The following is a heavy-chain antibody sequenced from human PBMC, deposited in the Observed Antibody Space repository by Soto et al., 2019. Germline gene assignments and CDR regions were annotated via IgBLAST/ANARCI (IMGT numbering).Heavy chain of an antibody. D-gene: IGHD3-10*01. Sequence: QVQLQESGPGLVKPSETLSLTCTVSGGSITNYYCSWFRQPPGKGLEWIGYIQYNGYSAYNLSLKRRVTMSRDTFKCQFSLMLESVTATDTAVYYCARQGFGSLHGLVVVWGQGTTVIVSS. V-gene: IGHV4-59*08. CDR2: IQYNGYS. J-gene: IGHJ6*02. CDR3: ARQGFGSLHGLVVV. CDR1: GGSITNYY.